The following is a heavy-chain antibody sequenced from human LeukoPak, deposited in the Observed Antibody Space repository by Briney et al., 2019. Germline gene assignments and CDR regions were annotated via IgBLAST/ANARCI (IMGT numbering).Heavy chain of an antibody. CDR2: ISSSSSYI. Sequence: PGGSLRLSCAASGFTFSSYSMNWVRQAPGKGLDWVSSISSSSSYIYYADSVKGRFTISRDNAKNSLYLQMKSLRAEDTAVYYCARGPVTMWYYWGQGTMVTVSS. D-gene: IGHD4/OR15-4a*01. V-gene: IGHV3-21*01. CDR3: ARGPVTMWYY. CDR1: GFTFSSYS. J-gene: IGHJ4*02.